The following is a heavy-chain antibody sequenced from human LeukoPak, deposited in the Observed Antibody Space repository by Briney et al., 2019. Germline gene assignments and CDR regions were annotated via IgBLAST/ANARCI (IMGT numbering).Heavy chain of an antibody. CDR3: ARGEYYGSGSYYPGDY. D-gene: IGHD3-10*01. Sequence: SETLSLTCAVYGGSLSGYYWSWIRQHPGKGLEWIGYIHNSGSTYYNPSLKSPVSISVDTSKSHFSLRLSSVTAADTAVYYCARGEYYGSGSYYPGDYWGQGTLVTVSS. J-gene: IGHJ4*02. CDR2: IHNSGST. V-gene: IGHV4-31*11. CDR1: GGSLSGYY.